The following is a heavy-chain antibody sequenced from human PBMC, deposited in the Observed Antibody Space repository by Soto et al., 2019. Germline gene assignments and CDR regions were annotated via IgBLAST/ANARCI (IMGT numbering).Heavy chain of an antibody. J-gene: IGHJ4*02. Sequence: HVQLQESGPGLVKPSQTLSLTCTVSGGSISSGTYYWSWIRQPPGKGLEWIGYISSSGNTYYNPSLKSRLTISLHTSKNQFSLKLSSVTAADTALYSCARGRGMTTALDFDYWGQGTLVTVSS. D-gene: IGHD4-4*01. V-gene: IGHV4-30-4*01. CDR2: ISSSGNT. CDR3: ARGRGMTTALDFDY. CDR1: GGSISSGTYY.